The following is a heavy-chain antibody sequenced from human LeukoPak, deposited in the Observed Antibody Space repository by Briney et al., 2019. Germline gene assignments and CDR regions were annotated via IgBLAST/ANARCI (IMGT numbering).Heavy chain of an antibody. Sequence: GGSLRLSCAASGFTFDDYAMHWVRQAPGKGLEWVSLISGDGNSTYYAGSVKGRFTISRDDSKNSLYLQMISLRTEDTAYYYCATNFGAYYYDTSGYYDFWGQGTLVTVS. CDR3: ATNFGAYYYDTSGYYDF. V-gene: IGHV3-43*02. J-gene: IGHJ4*02. D-gene: IGHD3-22*01. CDR2: ISGDGNST. CDR1: GFTFDDYA.